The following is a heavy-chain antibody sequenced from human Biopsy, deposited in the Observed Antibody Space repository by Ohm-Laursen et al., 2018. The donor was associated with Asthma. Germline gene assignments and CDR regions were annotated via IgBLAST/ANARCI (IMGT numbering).Heavy chain of an antibody. D-gene: IGHD1-1*01. CDR2: ISKDASTQ. CDR1: GFSFSNFA. CDR3: VRDGTDDAFDI. V-gene: IGHV3-30*01. Sequence: SLRLSCTASGFSFSNFAIHWVRQAPGKGLEWVGVISKDASTQDYADSVKGRFTMARDNSKNTLDLQMNSLREEDMAVYYCVRDGTDDAFDIWGQGTVVSVSS. J-gene: IGHJ3*02.